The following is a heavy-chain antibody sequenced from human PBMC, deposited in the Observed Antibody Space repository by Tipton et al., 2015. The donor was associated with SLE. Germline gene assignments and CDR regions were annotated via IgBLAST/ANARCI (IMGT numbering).Heavy chain of an antibody. Sequence: TLSLTCIVSRYSISSGYYWGWMRQAPGKELEWIGSFYHSGNTYYNPSLKSRVTISVDTSKNQFSLKLSSVTAADTAVYYCAREPFVPAAGKARGYYYYMDVWGKGTTVTVSS. CDR3: AREPFVPAAGKARGYYYYMDV. V-gene: IGHV4-38-2*02. CDR2: FYHSGNT. D-gene: IGHD2-2*01. CDR1: RYSISSGYY. J-gene: IGHJ6*03.